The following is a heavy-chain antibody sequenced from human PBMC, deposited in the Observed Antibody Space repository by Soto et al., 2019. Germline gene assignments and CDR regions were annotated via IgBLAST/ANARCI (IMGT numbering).Heavy chain of an antibody. D-gene: IGHD3-16*01. CDR3: ARGGRGGFDY. J-gene: IGHJ4*02. CDR1: GFSFSSYW. V-gene: IGHV3-74*01. CDR2: IKTDGSST. Sequence: EVQLVESGGGLVPPGGSLRLTCAASGFSFSSYWMHWVRQAPGKGLVWVSSIKTDGSSTHYADSVKGRFTISRDNAKNTVSLHMNSLSAEDTAVYYCARGGRGGFDYWGRGALVTVSS.